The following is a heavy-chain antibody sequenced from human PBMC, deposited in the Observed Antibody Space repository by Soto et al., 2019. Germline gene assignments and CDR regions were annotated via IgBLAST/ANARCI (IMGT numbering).Heavy chain of an antibody. J-gene: IGHJ6*02. CDR2: IGESGTPT. V-gene: IGHV3-23*01. Sequence: GGSLRLSCAASGFTFSSYAMKWVRQAPGKGLEWVSLIGESGTPTYYADSVKGRFTVSRDNSGNTLFLEMYSLRAEDTAVYYCARYIPGVRYYGMDVWGQGTTVTVSS. CDR3: ARYIPGVRYYGMDV. CDR1: GFTFSSYA. D-gene: IGHD2-2*01.